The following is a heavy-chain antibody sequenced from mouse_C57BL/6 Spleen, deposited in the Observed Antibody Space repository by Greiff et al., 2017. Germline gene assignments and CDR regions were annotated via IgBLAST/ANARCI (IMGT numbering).Heavy chain of an antibody. CDR3: ARAYAMDY. Sequence: EVQVVESGGGLVQSGRSLRLSCATSGFTFSDFYMEWVRQAPGKGLEWIAASRNKANDYTTEYSASVKGRFIVSRDTSQSILYLQMNALRAEDTAIYYCARAYAMDYWGQGTSVTVSS. J-gene: IGHJ4*01. CDR2: SRNKANDYTT. V-gene: IGHV7-1*01. CDR1: GFTFSDFY.